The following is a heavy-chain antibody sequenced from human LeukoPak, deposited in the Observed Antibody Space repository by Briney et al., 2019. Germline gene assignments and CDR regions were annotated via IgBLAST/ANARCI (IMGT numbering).Heavy chain of an antibody. CDR3: ARQGKASSSWYQVNYYYYYMDV. J-gene: IGHJ6*03. D-gene: IGHD6-13*01. V-gene: IGHV4-59*08. CDR1: GGSISSYY. CDR2: IYYSGST. Sequence: PSETLSLTCTVSGGSISSYYWSWIRQPPGKGLEWIGYIYYSGSTNYNPSLKSRVTISVDTSKNQFSLKLSSVTAADTAVYYCARQGKASSSWYQVNYYYYYMDVWGKGTTVTISS.